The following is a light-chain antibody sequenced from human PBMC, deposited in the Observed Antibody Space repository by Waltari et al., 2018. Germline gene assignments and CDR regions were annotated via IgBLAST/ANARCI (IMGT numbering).Light chain of an antibody. CDR3: QQYNSYSVT. J-gene: IGKJ3*01. V-gene: IGKV1-5*03. CDR2: KAS. CDR1: PSISSW. Sequence: DIQMTQSSSTLSASVGDRVTITCRASPSISSWLAWYQQKPGKAPKLLICKASSLESGVPSRFSGSGSGTEFTLTISSLQPDDFATYYCQQYNSYSVTFGPGTKVDIK.